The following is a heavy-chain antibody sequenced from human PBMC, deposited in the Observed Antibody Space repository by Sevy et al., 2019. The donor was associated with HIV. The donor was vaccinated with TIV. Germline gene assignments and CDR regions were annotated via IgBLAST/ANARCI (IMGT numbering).Heavy chain of an antibody. D-gene: IGHD1-1*01. Sequence: ASVKVSCKASGDTFSTYGLSWVRQAPGQGLEWMAGIIPIFGTPNYAQKFQGRVTITADESASTAYMELSSLRSEDTAVYYSEREGGLATTRDHDAFDIWGHGTLVTVSS. CDR3: EREGGLATTRDHDAFDI. V-gene: IGHV1-69*13. CDR1: GDTFSTYG. CDR2: IIPIFGTP. J-gene: IGHJ3*02.